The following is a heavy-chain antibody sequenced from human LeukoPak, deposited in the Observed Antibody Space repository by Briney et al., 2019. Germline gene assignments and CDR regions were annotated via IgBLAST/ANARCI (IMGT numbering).Heavy chain of an antibody. V-gene: IGHV1-18*01. CDR3: AREAYCSSTSCYYGDYYYYYYMDV. J-gene: IGHJ6*03. CDR1: GYTFTSYG. Sequence: ASVKASCKASGYTFTSYGISWVRQAPGQGLEWMGWISAYNGNTNYAQKLQGRVTMTTDTSTSTAYMELRSLRSDDTAVYYCAREAYCSSTSCYYGDYYYYYYMDVWGKGTTVTVSS. CDR2: ISAYNGNT. D-gene: IGHD2-2*01.